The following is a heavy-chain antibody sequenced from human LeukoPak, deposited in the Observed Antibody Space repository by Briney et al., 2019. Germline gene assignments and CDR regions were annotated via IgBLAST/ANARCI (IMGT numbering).Heavy chain of an antibody. V-gene: IGHV4-39*01. D-gene: IGHD1-26*01. CDR2: IYYSGST. CDR3: ATPYSGGYQGLDI. CDR1: GGSISSSSYY. Sequence: PSETLSLTCTVSGGSISSSSYYWGWLRQPPGKGLEWIGSIYYSGSTYYNPTLKSRVTIFVDTSKNQFSLKLSSVTAADTAVYYCATPYSGGYQGLDIWGQGTMVTVSS. J-gene: IGHJ3*02.